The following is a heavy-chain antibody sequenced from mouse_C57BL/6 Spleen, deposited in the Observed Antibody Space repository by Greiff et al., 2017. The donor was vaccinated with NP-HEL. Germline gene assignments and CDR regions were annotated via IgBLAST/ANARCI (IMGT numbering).Heavy chain of an antibody. Sequence: QVQLKESGAELVRPGTSVKVSCKASGYAFTNYLIEWVKQRPGQGLEWIGVINPGSGGTNYNEKFKGKATLTADKSSSTAYMQLSSLTSEDSAVYFCARGGYDGYWYFDVWGTGTTVTVSS. CDR2: INPGSGGT. CDR3: ARGGYDGYWYFDV. J-gene: IGHJ1*03. V-gene: IGHV1-54*01. D-gene: IGHD2-2*01. CDR1: GYAFTNYL.